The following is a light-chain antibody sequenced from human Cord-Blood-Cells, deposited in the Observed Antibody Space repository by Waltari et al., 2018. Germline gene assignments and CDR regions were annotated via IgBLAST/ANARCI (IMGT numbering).Light chain of an antibody. CDR3: CSYAGSSYV. Sequence: QSALTQPAPVYGSPGQSHTISCTGPRSHVGSYNLVSWYQQHPGKAPKLMIYEGSKRPSGVSNRFSGSKSGNTASLTISGLQAEDEADYYCCSYAGSSYVFGTGTKVTVL. J-gene: IGLJ1*01. V-gene: IGLV2-23*01. CDR2: EGS. CDR1: RSHVGSYNL.